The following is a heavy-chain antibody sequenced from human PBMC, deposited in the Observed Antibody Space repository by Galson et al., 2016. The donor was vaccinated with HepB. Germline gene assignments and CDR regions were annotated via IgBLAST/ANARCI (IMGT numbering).Heavy chain of an antibody. J-gene: IGHJ3*02. D-gene: IGHD2-15*01. CDR3: ARQKIQSGGNGCDAFDI. V-gene: IGHV4-4*02. CDR1: GGSIISTNW. Sequence: SETLSLTCAVSGGSIISTNWWRWVRQPPGKGLEWIGEIYHSGSTNYNPSFGSLVTISVYKSRNQFCLTLISVTAADTAVYYCARQKIQSGGNGCDAFDIWGQGTMVTVSS. CDR2: IYHSGST.